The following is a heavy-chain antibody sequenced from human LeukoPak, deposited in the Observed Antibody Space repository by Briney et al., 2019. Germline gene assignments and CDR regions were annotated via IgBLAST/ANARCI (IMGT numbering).Heavy chain of an antibody. Sequence: GGSLRLSCAASGFTFSSYSMNWVRQAPGKGLEWVSYISSSSSTIYYADSVKGRFTISRDNAKNSLYLQMNSLRAEDTAVYYCARYGLYSYGDYWGQGTLVTVSS. J-gene: IGHJ4*02. CDR1: GFTFSSYS. CDR3: ARYGLYSYGDY. V-gene: IGHV3-48*01. CDR2: ISSSSSTI. D-gene: IGHD5-18*01.